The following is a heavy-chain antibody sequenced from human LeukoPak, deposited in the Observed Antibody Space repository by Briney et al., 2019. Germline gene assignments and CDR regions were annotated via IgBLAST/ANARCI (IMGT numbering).Heavy chain of an antibody. Sequence: ASVKVSCKASGYTFTSYGIGWVRQAPGQGLEWMGWISTYNGDTNYAQKLQGRVTMTTDTSTSTAYMELRSLRSDDTAVYYCARVGMRIQLGEELDYWGQGTLVTVSS. CDR3: ARVGMRIQLGEELDY. V-gene: IGHV1-18*01. J-gene: IGHJ4*02. CDR1: GYTFTSYG. D-gene: IGHD5-18*01. CDR2: ISTYNGDT.